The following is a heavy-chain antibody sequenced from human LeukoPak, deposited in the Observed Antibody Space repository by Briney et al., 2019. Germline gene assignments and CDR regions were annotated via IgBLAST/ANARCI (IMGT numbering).Heavy chain of an antibody. V-gene: IGHV3-30*04. CDR3: ARDLPYYDSSGYYPSFDY. CDR2: VSYDGSNK. J-gene: IGHJ4*02. CDR1: GFTFSSYA. Sequence: GGSLRLSCAASGFTFSSYAMHWVRQALGKGLEWVAVVSYDGSNKYYADSVKGRFTISRDNSKNTLYLQMNSLRAEDTAVYYCARDLPYYDSSGYYPSFDYWGQGTLVTVSS. D-gene: IGHD3-22*01.